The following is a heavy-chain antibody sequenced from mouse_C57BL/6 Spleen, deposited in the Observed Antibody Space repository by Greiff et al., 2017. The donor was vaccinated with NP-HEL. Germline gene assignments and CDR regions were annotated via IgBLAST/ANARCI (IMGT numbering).Heavy chain of an antibody. D-gene: IGHD3-2*02. Sequence: VQLQQSGPELVKPGASVKISCKASGYSFTGYYMNWVKQSPEKSLEWIGEINPSTGGTTYNKKFKAKATLTVDKSSSTAYMQLKSLTSEDSAVYYCARGGAQAPYYFDYWGQGTSVTVSS. J-gene: IGHJ4*01. V-gene: IGHV1-42*01. CDR2: INPSTGGT. CDR1: GYSFTGYY. CDR3: ARGGAQAPYYFDY.